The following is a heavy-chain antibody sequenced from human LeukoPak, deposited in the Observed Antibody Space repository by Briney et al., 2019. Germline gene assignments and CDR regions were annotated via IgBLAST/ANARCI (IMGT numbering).Heavy chain of an antibody. CDR2: VSSDGSST. V-gene: IGHV3-74*01. Sequence: PGGSLRLSCAASGFSFSIYWMHWVRQAPGKGLAWVSRVSSDGSSTSYADSVKGRCTISRDNAGNTLFLQMNSLRAEDTAVYYCATLAAADTDYWGQGTLVTVSS. J-gene: IGHJ4*02. D-gene: IGHD6-13*01. CDR3: ATLAAADTDY. CDR1: GFSFSIYW.